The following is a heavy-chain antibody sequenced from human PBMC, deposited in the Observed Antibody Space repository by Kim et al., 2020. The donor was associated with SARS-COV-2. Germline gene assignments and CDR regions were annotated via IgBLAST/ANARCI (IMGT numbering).Heavy chain of an antibody. Sequence: SETLSLTCAVYGGSFSGYYWSWIRQPPGKGLEWIGEINHSGSTNYNPSLKSRVTISVDTSKNQFSLKLSSVTAADTAVYYCAREERRWLHNGVYWGQGTLVTVSS. D-gene: IGHD5-12*01. CDR1: GGSFSGYY. V-gene: IGHV4-34*01. CDR2: INHSGST. J-gene: IGHJ4*02. CDR3: AREERRWLHNGVY.